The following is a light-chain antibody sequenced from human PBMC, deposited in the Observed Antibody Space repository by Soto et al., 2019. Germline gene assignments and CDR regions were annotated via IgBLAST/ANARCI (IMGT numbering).Light chain of an antibody. V-gene: IGLV2-14*01. CDR3: NSYSSSSTPYV. CDR1: SSDVGDYNY. J-gene: IGLJ1*01. CDR2: DVS. Sequence: QSALTQPASVSGSPGQSVTLSCTGTSSDVGDYNYVSWYQQHPGKAPKLLIYDVSNRPSGVSNRFSGSKSGNTASLTISGLQAEDEADYYCNSYSSSSTPYVFGTGTKLTVL.